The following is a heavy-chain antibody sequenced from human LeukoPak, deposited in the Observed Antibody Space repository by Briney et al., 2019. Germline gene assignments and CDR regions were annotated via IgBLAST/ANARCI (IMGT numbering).Heavy chain of an antibody. CDR3: ARASLGLGVVLDYYYYYMDV. D-gene: IGHD3-16*01. J-gene: IGHJ6*03. CDR2: INPNSGGT. V-gene: IGHV1-2*02. Sequence: GASVKVSCKASGYTFTGYYMHWVRQAPGQGLEWMGWINPNSGGTNYAQKFQGRVTMTRDTSISTAYMELSRLRSDDTAVYYCARASLGLGVVLDYYYYYMDVWGKGTTVTISS. CDR1: GYTFTGYY.